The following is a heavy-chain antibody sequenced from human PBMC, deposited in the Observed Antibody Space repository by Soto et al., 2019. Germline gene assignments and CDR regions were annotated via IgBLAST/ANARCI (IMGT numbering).Heavy chain of an antibody. J-gene: IGHJ5*02. CDR3: ARGTEGYCSGGSCYFSWFDP. CDR2: IYYSGST. Sequence: SETLSLTCTVSGGSISSYYWSWIRQPPGKGLEWIGYIYYSGSTYYNPSLKSRVTISVDTSKNQFSLKLSSVTAADTAVYYCARGTEGYCSGGSCYFSWFDPWGQGTLVTVSS. CDR1: GGSISSYY. V-gene: IGHV4-30-4*01. D-gene: IGHD2-15*01.